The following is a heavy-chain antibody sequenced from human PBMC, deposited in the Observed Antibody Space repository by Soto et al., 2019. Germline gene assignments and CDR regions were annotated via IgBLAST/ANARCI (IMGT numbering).Heavy chain of an antibody. J-gene: IGHJ5*02. CDR1: GGTFSSYA. V-gene: IGHV1-69*06. D-gene: IGHD6-13*01. Sequence: GASVKVSCKASGGTFSSYAISWVRQAPGQGLEWMGGIIPIFGTANYAQKFQGRVTITADKSTSKAYMELSSLRSEDTAVYYCANSPCRSWYPLVWFDPWGQGTLVTVSS. CDR2: IIPIFGTA. CDR3: ANSPCRSWYPLVWFDP.